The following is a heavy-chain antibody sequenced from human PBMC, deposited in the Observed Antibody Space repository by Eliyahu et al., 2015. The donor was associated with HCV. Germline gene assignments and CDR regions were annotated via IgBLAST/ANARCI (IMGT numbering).Heavy chain of an antibody. J-gene: IGHJ6*02. V-gene: IGHV4-34*01. CDR2: VTQSGST. Sequence: QVQLQQWGAGLLKPSETLSLSCAVYGGSFSGXYWSWIRQPPGKGLEWIGEVTQSGSTNYNTSLKSRVSISVDTSKIQFSLKLSSVTAADTAVYYCARHDIASGWDGGTVYYGMDVWDQGTTVTVSS. CDR3: ARHDIASGWDGGTVYYGMDV. CDR1: GGSFSGXY. D-gene: IGHD6-19*01.